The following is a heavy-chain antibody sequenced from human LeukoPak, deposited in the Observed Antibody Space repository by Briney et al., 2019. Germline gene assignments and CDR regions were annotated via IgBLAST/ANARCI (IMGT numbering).Heavy chain of an antibody. V-gene: IGHV3-21*01. Sequence: GGSLRLSCATSGFTFSSYSMNWVRQAPGKGLEWVSSISSSSSYIYYADSVKGRFTISRDNSKNSLYLQMNSLRAEDTAVYYCAREREGATFSAFDIWGQGTMVTVSS. CDR1: GFTFSSYS. J-gene: IGHJ3*02. D-gene: IGHD1-26*01. CDR2: ISSSSSYI. CDR3: AREREGATFSAFDI.